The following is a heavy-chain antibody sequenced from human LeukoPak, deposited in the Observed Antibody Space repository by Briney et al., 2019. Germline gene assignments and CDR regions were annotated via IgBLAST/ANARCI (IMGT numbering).Heavy chain of an antibody. CDR2: ISGSGGST. CDR3: AKARKIAARQDFDY. CDR1: GFTFSSYA. V-gene: IGHV3-23*01. J-gene: IGHJ4*02. Sequence: PGGSLRLSGAASGFTFSSYAMSWVRQAPGKGLEWVSAISGSGGSTYYADSVKGRSTISRDNSKNTLYLQMNSLRAEDTAVYYCAKARKIAARQDFDYWGQGTLVTVSS. D-gene: IGHD6-6*01.